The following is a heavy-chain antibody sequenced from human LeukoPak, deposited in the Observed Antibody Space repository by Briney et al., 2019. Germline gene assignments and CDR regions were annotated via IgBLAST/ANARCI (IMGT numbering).Heavy chain of an antibody. CDR1: GFTFSSYA. CDR2: ISGSGGST. D-gene: IGHD7-27*01. V-gene: IGHV3-23*01. Sequence: PGGSLRLSCAASGFTFSSYAMSWVRQAPGKGLEWVSGISGSGGSTYYADSVKGRFTISRDNSKNTLYLQMNSLRAEDTAVYYCAKGLGNWGPGDAFDIWSQGTMVTVSS. CDR3: AKGLGNWGPGDAFDI. J-gene: IGHJ3*02.